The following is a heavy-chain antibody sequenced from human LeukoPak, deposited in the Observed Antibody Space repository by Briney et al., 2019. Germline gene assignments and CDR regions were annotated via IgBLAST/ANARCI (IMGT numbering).Heavy chain of an antibody. CDR1: GGSITSYY. V-gene: IGHV4-59*01. D-gene: IGHD6-19*01. Sequence: SETLSLTCTVSGGSITSYYWSWIRQPPGKGLEWIGYMSYSGSTNYNTSLKSGGTIFVEKYKNKLSLKLSSVTAADTAMFYCARVLPVSSGWHYFDYWGQGTLVTVSS. J-gene: IGHJ4*02. CDR3: ARVLPVSSGWHYFDY. CDR2: MSYSGST.